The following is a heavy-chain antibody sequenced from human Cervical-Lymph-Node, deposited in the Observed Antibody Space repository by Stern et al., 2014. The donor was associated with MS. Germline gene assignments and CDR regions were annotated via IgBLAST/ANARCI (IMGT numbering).Heavy chain of an antibody. D-gene: IGHD5-18*01. Sequence: QITLKESGPTLVKPTQTLTLTCTFSGLSLSTSGVGVGWIRQPPGKALEWLALIDWDDDKRYSPSLKSRLTITKDTSKNQVVLTMTNMDPVDTATYYCAHEDTAMVMGYWGQGTLVTVSS. CDR3: AHEDTAMVMGY. J-gene: IGHJ4*02. CDR1: GLSLSTSGVG. V-gene: IGHV2-5*02. CDR2: IDWDDDK.